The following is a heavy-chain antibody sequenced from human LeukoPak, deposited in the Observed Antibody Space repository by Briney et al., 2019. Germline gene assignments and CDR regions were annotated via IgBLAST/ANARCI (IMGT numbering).Heavy chain of an antibody. V-gene: IGHV4-39*07. CDR3: ARAFTTAQQYWFDP. Sequence: SETLSLTCTVSAGSISSSNYYWGWIRQPPGKGLEWIGSIYYSGRTYYNPSLKSRVTISVDTSKKQFSLKLSSVTAADTAVYYCARAFTTAQQYWFDPWGQGTLVTVSS. J-gene: IGHJ5*02. CDR1: AGSISSSNYY. CDR2: IYYSGRT. D-gene: IGHD3-22*01.